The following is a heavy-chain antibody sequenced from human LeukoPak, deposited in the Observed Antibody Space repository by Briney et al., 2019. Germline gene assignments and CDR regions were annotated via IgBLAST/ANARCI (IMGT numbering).Heavy chain of an antibody. V-gene: IGHV4-4*02. CDR3: ARATGTTAHEWGPNDAFDI. D-gene: IGHD1-1*01. J-gene: IGHJ3*02. CDR1: GGSISSSNW. CDR2: IYHSGST. Sequence: SGTLSLACAVSGGSISSSNWWSWVRQPPGKGLEWIGEIYHSGSTNYNPSLKSRVTISVNTSKNQFSLKLDSVTAADTAVYYCARATGTTAHEWGPNDAFDIWGQGPMVTVSS.